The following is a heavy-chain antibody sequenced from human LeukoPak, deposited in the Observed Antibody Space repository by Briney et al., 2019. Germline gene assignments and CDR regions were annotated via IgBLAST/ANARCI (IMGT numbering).Heavy chain of an antibody. V-gene: IGHV3-15*01. J-gene: IGHJ4*02. CDR2: IKSKTDGGTT. CDR1: GFTFSNAW. CDR3: TTLRCNWNYEASVSVNY. Sequence: PGGSLRLSCAASGFTFSNAWMSWVRQAPGKGLEWVGRIKSKTDGGTTDYAAPVKGRFTISRDDSKNTLYLQMNSLKTEDTAVYYCTTLRCNWNYEASVSVNYWGQGTLVTVSS. D-gene: IGHD1-7*01.